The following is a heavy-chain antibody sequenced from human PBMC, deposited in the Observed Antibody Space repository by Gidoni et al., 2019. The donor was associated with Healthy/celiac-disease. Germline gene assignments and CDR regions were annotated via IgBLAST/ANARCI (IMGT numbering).Heavy chain of an antibody. CDR3: AKGKGIAAAGSRGGFDP. D-gene: IGHD6-13*01. J-gene: IGHJ5*02. V-gene: IGHV3-9*01. Sequence: EVQLVESGGGLVQPGRSLRLSCAASGFTFADYAMHWVRQAPGKGLEWVSGISWNSGSIGYADSVKGRFTISRDNAKNSLYLQMNSLRAEDTALYYCAKGKGIAAAGSRGGFDPWGQGTLVTVSS. CDR2: ISWNSGSI. CDR1: GFTFADYA.